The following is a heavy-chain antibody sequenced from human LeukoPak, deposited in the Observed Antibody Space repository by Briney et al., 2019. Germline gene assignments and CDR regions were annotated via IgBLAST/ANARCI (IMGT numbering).Heavy chain of an antibody. J-gene: IGHJ4*02. CDR2: ISNSGSTI. V-gene: IGHV3-11*01. CDR1: GFTFSDYY. CDR3: ARDLWHNWNYRTDY. D-gene: IGHD1-7*01. Sequence: PGGSLRLSRAASGFTFSDYYMSWVRPAPGKGLGWGSYISNSGSTIYYADSVKGRFTISRDNAKNSLYLQMNSLRAEDTAVYYCARDLWHNWNYRTDYWGQGTLVTVSS.